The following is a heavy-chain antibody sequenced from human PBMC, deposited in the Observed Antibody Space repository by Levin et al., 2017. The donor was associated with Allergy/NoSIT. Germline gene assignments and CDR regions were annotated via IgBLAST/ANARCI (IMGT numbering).Heavy chain of an antibody. CDR1: GYTFTGYY. V-gene: IGHV1-2*02. Sequence: ASVKVSCKASGYTFTGYYMHWVRQAPGQGLEWMGWINPNSGGTNYAQKFQGRVTMTRDTSISTAYMELSRLRSDDTAVYYCARVGVRYCSGGSCSGAFDYWGQGTLVTVSS. CDR2: INPNSGGT. J-gene: IGHJ4*02. CDR3: ARVGVRYCSGGSCSGAFDY. D-gene: IGHD2-15*01.